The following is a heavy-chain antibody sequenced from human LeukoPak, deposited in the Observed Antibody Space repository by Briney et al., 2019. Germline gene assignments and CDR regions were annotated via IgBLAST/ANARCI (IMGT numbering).Heavy chain of an antibody. Sequence: SETLSLTCAVSGGSVSSGSYYWNWIRQPPGKGLEWIGYIYYSETTNYNPSLKRRVTISIETTTNQSSLKLLPVIGADRAVESCARGGGRYGGYGVNYFDYWGQGTLLTVSS. CDR3: ARGGGRYGGYGVNYFDY. D-gene: IGHD5-12*01. J-gene: IGHJ4*02. V-gene: IGHV4-61*01. CDR2: IYYSETT. CDR1: GGSVSSGSYY.